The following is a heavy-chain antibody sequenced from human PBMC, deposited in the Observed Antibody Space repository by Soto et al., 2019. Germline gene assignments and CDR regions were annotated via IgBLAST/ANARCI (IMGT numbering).Heavy chain of an antibody. CDR1: GFTFSSYS. J-gene: IGHJ6*02. Sequence: GGSLRLSCAASGFTFSSYSMNWVRQAPGKGLEWVSSISSSSSYIYYADSVKGRFTISRDNAKNPLYLQMNSLRAEDTAVYYCARDQHPTIAARPYYYYYGMDVWGQGTTVTV. CDR2: ISSSSSYI. V-gene: IGHV3-21*01. CDR3: ARDQHPTIAARPYYYYYGMDV. D-gene: IGHD6-6*01.